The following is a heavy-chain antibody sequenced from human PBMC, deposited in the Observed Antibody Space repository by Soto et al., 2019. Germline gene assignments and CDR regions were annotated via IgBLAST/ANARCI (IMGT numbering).Heavy chain of an antibody. CDR1: GFTFSSYS. CDR2: ISSSSSYI. V-gene: IGHV3-21*01. J-gene: IGHJ6*03. Sequence: GGSLRLSCAASGFTFSSYSMNWVRQAPGKGLEWVSSISSSSSYIYYADSVKGRFTISRDNAKNSLYLQMNSLRAEDTAVYYCARERGTAALYYYYYMDVWGKGTTVTVSS. D-gene: IGHD6-6*01. CDR3: ARERGTAALYYYYYMDV.